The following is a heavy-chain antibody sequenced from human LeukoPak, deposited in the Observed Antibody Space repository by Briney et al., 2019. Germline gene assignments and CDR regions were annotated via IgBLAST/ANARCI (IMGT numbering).Heavy chain of an antibody. J-gene: IGHJ5*02. D-gene: IGHD3-10*01. V-gene: IGHV7-4-1*02. CDR3: ARVVYGSGSYLNWFDP. Sequence: ASVKVSCKASGYTFTSYAMNWVRQAPGQGLEWMGWINTNTGNPTYAQGFTGRFVFSLDTSVSTAYLQISSLKAEDTAVYYCARVVYGSGSYLNWFDPWGQGTLVTVSS. CDR1: GYTFTSYA. CDR2: INTNTGNP.